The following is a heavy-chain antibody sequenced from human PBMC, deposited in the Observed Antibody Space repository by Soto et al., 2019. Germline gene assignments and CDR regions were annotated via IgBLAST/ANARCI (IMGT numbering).Heavy chain of an antibody. D-gene: IGHD6-19*01. CDR3: ARDGEPAGYSSGWYDY. V-gene: IGHV3-33*01. CDR1: GFTFSSYG. J-gene: IGHJ4*02. CDR2: IWYDGSNK. Sequence: ESGGGVVQPGRSLRLSCAASGFTFSSYGMHWVRQAPGKGLEWVAVIWYDGSNKYYADSVKGRFTISRDNSKNTLYLQMNSLRAEDTAVYYCARDGEPAGYSSGWYDYWGQGTLVTVSS.